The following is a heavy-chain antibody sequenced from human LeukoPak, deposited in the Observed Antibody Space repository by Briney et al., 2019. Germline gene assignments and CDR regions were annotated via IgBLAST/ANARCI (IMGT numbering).Heavy chain of an antibody. CDR2: ISYDGSNK. CDR3: ARDYDAYDFDY. V-gene: IGHV3-30-3*01. Sequence: GGSLRLSCAASGFTFSSYAMHWVRQAPGKGLKWVAVISYDGSNKYYADSVKGRFTISRDNSKNTLYLQMNSLRAEDTAVYYCARDYDAYDFDYWGQGTLVTVSS. CDR1: GFTFSSYA. D-gene: IGHD3-16*01. J-gene: IGHJ4*02.